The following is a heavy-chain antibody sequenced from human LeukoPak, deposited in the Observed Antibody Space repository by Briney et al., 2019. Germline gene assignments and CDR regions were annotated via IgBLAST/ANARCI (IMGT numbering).Heavy chain of an antibody. CDR3: AIRDYGDRDPFDI. CDR1: GYTFTDYY. CDR2: INPNSAAT. V-gene: IGHV1-2*02. Sequence: ASVKVSCKASGYTFTDYYIHWVRQAPGQGLEWMGWINPNSAATYSPQKFQGRVTMTRDTSLSTAYMDLSRLRSDDTALYYCAIRDYGDRDPFDIWGQGTMVTVSS. J-gene: IGHJ3*02. D-gene: IGHD4-17*01.